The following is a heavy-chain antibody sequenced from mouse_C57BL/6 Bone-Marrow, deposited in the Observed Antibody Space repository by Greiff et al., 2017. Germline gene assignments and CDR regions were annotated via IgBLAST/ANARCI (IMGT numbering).Heavy chain of an antibody. D-gene: IGHD3-2*02. J-gene: IGHJ4*01. V-gene: IGHV1-80*01. CDR1: GYAFSSSW. CDR3: ARWGLGYGANDAMDY. CDR2: IYPGDGDT. Sequence: VQLQQSGAELVKPGASVKISCKVSGYAFSSSWMNWVKQRPGKGPEWIGQIYPGDGDTKYNGKFKGKATLTADKSSSTAYMQLSSLTSEDSAVYFCARWGLGYGANDAMDYWGQGTSVTVSS.